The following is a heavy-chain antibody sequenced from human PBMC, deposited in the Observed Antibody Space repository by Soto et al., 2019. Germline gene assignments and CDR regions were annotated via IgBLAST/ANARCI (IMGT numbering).Heavy chain of an antibody. Sequence: SETLSLTCTVSGGSVSSGSYYWSWIRQPPGKGLEWIGYIYYSGSTNYNPSLKSRVTISVATSKHQFSLKLSSVTAADTAVYYCARARIAAAGTGGYVLDFWGQGTRVTDSS. CDR2: IYYSGST. J-gene: IGHJ4*02. V-gene: IGHV4-61*01. D-gene: IGHD6-13*01. CDR3: ARARIAAAGTGGYVLDF. CDR1: GGSVSSGSYY.